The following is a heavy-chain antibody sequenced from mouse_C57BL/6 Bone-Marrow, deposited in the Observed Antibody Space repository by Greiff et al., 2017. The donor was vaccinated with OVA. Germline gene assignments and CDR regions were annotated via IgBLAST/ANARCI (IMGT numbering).Heavy chain of an antibody. CDR2: ITHSGET. J-gene: IGHJ3*01. Sequence: VQLVESGPGLVKPSQSLFLTCSITGFPITSGYYWIWIRQSPGKPLEWMGYITHSGETFYNPSLQSPISITRETSKNQFFLQLNSVTTEDTAMYYCAGDGNGAWFAYWGQGTLVTVSA. CDR3: AGDGNGAWFAY. V-gene: IGHV12-3*01. CDR1: GFPITSGYY. D-gene: IGHD2-1*01.